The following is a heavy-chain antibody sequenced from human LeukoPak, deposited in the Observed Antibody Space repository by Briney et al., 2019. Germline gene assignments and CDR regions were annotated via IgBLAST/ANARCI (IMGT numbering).Heavy chain of an antibody. J-gene: IGHJ4*02. D-gene: IGHD2-2*01. CDR2: IYHSGST. CDR1: GYSISSGFY. CDR3: ARQARYCAGTTCYILDY. V-gene: IGHV4-38-2*01. Sequence: SETLSLTCAVSGYSISSGFYWGWIRQPPGRGLEWIGIIYHSGSTYYNPSLKSRVTMSVDTSKNQFSLKLSSVTAADTAVYYCARQARYCAGTTCYILDYWGQGTLVTVSS.